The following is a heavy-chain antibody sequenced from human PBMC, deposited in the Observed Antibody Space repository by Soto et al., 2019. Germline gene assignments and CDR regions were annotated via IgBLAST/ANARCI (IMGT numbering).Heavy chain of an antibody. D-gene: IGHD6-13*01. CDR1: GASISSHY. V-gene: IGHV4-59*11. Sequence: QVQLQESGPGLVKPSETLSLTCTVSGASISSHYWSWIRQPPGKGLEWIGYIYFTGSTTNNPSLRGRVPMSPDTSRNHFSLNLSSVTAADTAVYYCARGPYGSSNWFDPWGQGTLVTVSS. J-gene: IGHJ5*02. CDR3: ARGPYGSSNWFDP. CDR2: IYFTGST.